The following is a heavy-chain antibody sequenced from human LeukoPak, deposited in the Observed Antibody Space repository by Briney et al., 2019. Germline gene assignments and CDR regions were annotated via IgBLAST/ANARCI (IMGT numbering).Heavy chain of an antibody. CDR3: ARTTSFTASGYDY. V-gene: IGHV1-8*03. CDR1: GYTFTNYH. CDR2: MNPNNGDS. D-gene: IGHD6-25*01. J-gene: IGHJ4*02. Sequence: GASVKVSCKASGYTFTNYHINWVRQAPGQGLEWVGWMNPNNGDSGFAQNFQGRVAITRDTSMSTAYMGLGSLRSEDTAVYFCARTTSFTASGYDYWGQGTLVTVSS.